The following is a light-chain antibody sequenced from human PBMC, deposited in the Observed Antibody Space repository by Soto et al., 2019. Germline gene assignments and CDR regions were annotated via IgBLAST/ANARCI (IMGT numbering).Light chain of an antibody. V-gene: IGLV2-11*01. CDR3: CSYAGSYSVV. CDR2: DVS. Sequence: QSALTQPRSVSGSPGQSVTISCTGTSSDVGGYNYVSWYQQDPGKAPKLIIYDVSKRPSGVPDRFSGSNSGNTASLTISGLQAEDEADYYCCSYAGSYSVVFGGGTKLTVL. J-gene: IGLJ2*01. CDR1: SSDVGGYNY.